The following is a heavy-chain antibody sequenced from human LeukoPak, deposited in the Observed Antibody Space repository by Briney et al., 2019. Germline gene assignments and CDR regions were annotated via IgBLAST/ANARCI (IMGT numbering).Heavy chain of an antibody. CDR3: ARDRGLDY. J-gene: IGHJ4*02. CDR1: GFTFSAYV. Sequence: GGSLRLSCAASGFTFSAYVMSWVRQAPGKGLEWVSAISGSAGRIYYADSVKGRFTISRDNSKNTLYLQMNSLRAEDTAVYYCARDRGLDYWGQGTLVTVSS. CDR2: ISGSAGRI. V-gene: IGHV3-23*01.